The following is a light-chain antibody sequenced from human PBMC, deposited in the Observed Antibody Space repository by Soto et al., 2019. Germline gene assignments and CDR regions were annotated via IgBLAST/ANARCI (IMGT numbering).Light chain of an antibody. V-gene: IGKV3-20*01. J-gene: IGKJ2*01. CDR1: QSVSRNY. CDR2: GAY. Sequence: EIVVTQSPGTLSLSPGERATLSCRASQSVSRNYLAWYQQKPGQAPRLLIYGAYNRATGIPDRFSGSGSGTDSTLTINRLEPEDFAVYHCQQYGSLPFTFGQGTKLDIK. CDR3: QQYGSLPFT.